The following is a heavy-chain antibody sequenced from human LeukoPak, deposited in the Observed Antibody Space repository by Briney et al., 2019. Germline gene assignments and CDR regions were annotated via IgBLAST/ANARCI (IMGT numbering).Heavy chain of an antibody. Sequence: ASVKVSCKASGYTFTGYYMHWVRQAPGQGLEWMGWINTNSGGTNYAQKFQGRVTMNRDTSISTAYMELSRLRSDDTAVYYCARSPKVRGVIPYYFDYWGQGTLVTVSS. D-gene: IGHD3-10*01. CDR3: ARSPKVRGVIPYYFDY. J-gene: IGHJ4*02. CDR2: INTNSGGT. V-gene: IGHV1-2*02. CDR1: GYTFTGYY.